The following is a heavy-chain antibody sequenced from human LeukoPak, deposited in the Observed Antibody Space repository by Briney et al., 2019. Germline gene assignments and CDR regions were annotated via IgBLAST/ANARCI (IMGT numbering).Heavy chain of an antibody. CDR2: INRDGRST. J-gene: IGHJ4*02. Sequence: GGSLRLSCAASGFTFSRDWMQWVPHAPGKGLLWVSRINRDGRSTTYADSVKGRFTISRDNAKNTLYLQMNSLRAEDTAVYYCARHPYDILTGPSFDYWGQGTLVTVSS. CDR1: GFTFSRDW. V-gene: IGHV3-74*01. CDR3: ARHPYDILTGPSFDY. D-gene: IGHD3-9*01.